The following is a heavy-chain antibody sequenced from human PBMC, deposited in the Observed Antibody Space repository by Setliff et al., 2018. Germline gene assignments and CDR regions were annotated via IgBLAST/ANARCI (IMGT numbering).Heavy chain of an antibody. V-gene: IGHV4-61*08. CDR1: GDSISSGGYY. CDR3: AKVITVFGVVIMENWFDP. Sequence: PSETLSLTCTVSGDSISSGGYYWSWIRQPPGKGLEWIGYLSHSGSSNYNPSLKSRVTMLVDTSKNQFSLKLSSVTAADTAVYYCAKVITVFGVVIMENWFDPWGQGTLVTVSS. D-gene: IGHD3-3*01. J-gene: IGHJ5*02. CDR2: LSHSGSS.